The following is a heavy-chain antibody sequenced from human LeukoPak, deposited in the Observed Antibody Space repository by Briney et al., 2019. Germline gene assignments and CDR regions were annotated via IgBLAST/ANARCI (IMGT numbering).Heavy chain of an antibody. V-gene: IGHV4-34*01. CDR2: INHSGST. D-gene: IGHD2-2*01. CDR3: ARVSTSPQLDY. J-gene: IGHJ4*02. CDR1: GGSFSGYY. Sequence: SETLSLTCAVYGGSFSGYYWSWIRQPPGKGLEWIGEINHSGSTNYNPSLKSRVTISVDTSKNQFSLKLSSVTAADTAVYYCARVSTSPQLDYWGQGTLVTVSS.